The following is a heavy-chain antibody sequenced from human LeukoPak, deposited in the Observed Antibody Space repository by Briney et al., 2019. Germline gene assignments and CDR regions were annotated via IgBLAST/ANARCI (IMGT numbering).Heavy chain of an antibody. D-gene: IGHD3-9*01. J-gene: IGHJ4*02. CDR2: ISSSSNTM. V-gene: IGHV3-48*01. CDR3: VKAYYDILTGYFDY. CDR1: GFTFSSYS. Sequence: GGSLRLSCAASGFTFSSYSVNWVRQAPGKGLEWITYISSSSNTMYYADSVKGRFTISRDNAKNSLYLQMNSLRAEDTAVYYCVKAYYDILTGYFDYWGQGTLVTVSS.